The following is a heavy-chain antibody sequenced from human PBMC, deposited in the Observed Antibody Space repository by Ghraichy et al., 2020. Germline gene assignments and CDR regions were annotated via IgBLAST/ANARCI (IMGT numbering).Heavy chain of an antibody. CDR2: INHSGST. J-gene: IGHJ4*02. CDR1: GGSFSGYY. V-gene: IGHV4-34*01. Sequence: SETLSLTCAVYGGSFSGYYWSWIRQPPGKGLEWIGEINHSGSTNYNPSLKSRVTISVDTSKNQFSLKLSSVTAADTAVYYCARGNGLGSGWYRYWGQGTLVTVSS. D-gene: IGHD6-19*01. CDR3: ARGNGLGSGWYRY.